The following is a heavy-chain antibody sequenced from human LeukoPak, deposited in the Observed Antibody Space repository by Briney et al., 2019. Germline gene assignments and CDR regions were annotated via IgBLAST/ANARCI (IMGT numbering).Heavy chain of an antibody. CDR1: GYSFTSYW. CDR2: IYPGDSDT. Sequence: GESLKISCKGSGYSFTSYWFGWVGPMPGKGLEWMGIIYPGDSDTRYSPSFQGQVTTSADKSISTAYLQWSSLKASDTAMYYCARLIGGYDFPSSLDYWGQGTLVTVSS. D-gene: IGHD5-12*01. V-gene: IGHV5-51*01. J-gene: IGHJ4*02. CDR3: ARLIGGYDFPSSLDY.